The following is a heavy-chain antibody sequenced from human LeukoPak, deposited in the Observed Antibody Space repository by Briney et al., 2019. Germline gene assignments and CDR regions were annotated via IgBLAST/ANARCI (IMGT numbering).Heavy chain of an antibody. CDR1: GGSISSYY. D-gene: IGHD1-26*01. CDR2: IYYSGST. J-gene: IGHJ4*02. CDR3: ARHIVGATIGYFDY. V-gene: IGHV4-59*01. Sequence: SETLSLTCTVSGGSISSYYWSWIRQPPGKGLEWIGYIYYSGSTNYNPSLKSRVTISVDTSKNQFSLKLSSVTAADTAVYYCARHIVGATIGYFDYWGQGTLVTASS.